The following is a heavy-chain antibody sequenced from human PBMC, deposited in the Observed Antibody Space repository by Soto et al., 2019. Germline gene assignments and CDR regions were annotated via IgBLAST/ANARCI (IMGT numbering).Heavy chain of an antibody. CDR2: MNIDTGGT. J-gene: IGHJ4*02. Sequence: ASVKVSCKASGYRFTTYYIHWVRQAPGQGLEWMGRMNIDTGGTTYAQEFQGRVTMTRGTSISTAYMEVSSVKSDDTAMYYCARDGNFAFRGYSFAFDLWGQGPLVTVA. V-gene: IGHV1-2*06. D-gene: IGHD5-18*01. CDR3: ARDGNFAFRGYSFAFDL. CDR1: GYRFTTYY.